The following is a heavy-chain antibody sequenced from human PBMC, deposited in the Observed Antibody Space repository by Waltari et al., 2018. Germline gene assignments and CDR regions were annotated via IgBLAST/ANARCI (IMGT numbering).Heavy chain of an antibody. CDR3: VRGPSVDYSHPVPFDL. D-gene: IGHD4-4*01. V-gene: IGHV3-74*01. Sequence: EVRLVESGGGLVQPGESLTLSCAASGFDSSNHWISWVRQFPGKGPMWVARINRGATIGYDDSVRGLFTIFRDSSTNTVSLQMRSLTVEDTALYYCVRGPSVDYSHPVPFDLWGQGTLVTVSS. CDR2: INRGATI. CDR1: GFDSSNHW. J-gene: IGHJ4*02.